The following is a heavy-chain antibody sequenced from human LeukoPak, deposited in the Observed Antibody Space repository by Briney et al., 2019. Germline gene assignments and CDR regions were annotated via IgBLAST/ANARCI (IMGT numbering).Heavy chain of an antibody. D-gene: IGHD5-18*01. V-gene: IGHV3-21*01. Sequence: PGGSLRLSCAASGFTFSTYSMNWVRQAPGKGVEWVSSISSSSAYIHYADSVKGRFTISRNNAKNSLNLQMNSQRDTDTAVYYCARGKVGYSYFDYWGQGTLVTVSS. CDR3: ARGKVGYSYFDY. CDR1: GFTFSTYS. CDR2: ISSSSAYI. J-gene: IGHJ4*02.